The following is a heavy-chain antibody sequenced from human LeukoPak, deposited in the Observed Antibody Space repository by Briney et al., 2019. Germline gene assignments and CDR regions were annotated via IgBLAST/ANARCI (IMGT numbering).Heavy chain of an antibody. CDR1: GFTFSSYA. V-gene: IGHV3-30-3*01. CDR2: ISYDGSNK. D-gene: IGHD3-3*01. J-gene: IGHJ6*02. Sequence: GGSLRLSCAASGFTFSSYAMHWVRQAPGKGLEWVAVISYDGSNKYYADSVKGRFTISRDNSKNTLYLQMNSLRAEDTAVYYCARDQPRFLEWLLVSYYGMDVWGQGTTVTVSS. CDR3: ARDQPRFLEWLLVSYYGMDV.